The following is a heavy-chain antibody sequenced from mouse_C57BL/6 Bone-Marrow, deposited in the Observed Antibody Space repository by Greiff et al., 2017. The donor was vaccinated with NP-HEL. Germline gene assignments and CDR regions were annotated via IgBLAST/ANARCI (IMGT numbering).Heavy chain of an antibody. CDR1: EYEFPSHD. Sequence: DVHLVESGGGLVQPGESLKLSCESNEYEFPSHDMSWVRKTPEKRLELVAAINSDGGSTYYPDTMERRFIISRDNTKKTLYLQMSSLRSEDTALYYWERGGGRGYFDVWGTGTTVTVSS. D-gene: IGHD3-3*01. CDR2: INSDGGST. V-gene: IGHV5-2*01. J-gene: IGHJ1*03. CDR3: ERGGGRGYFDV.